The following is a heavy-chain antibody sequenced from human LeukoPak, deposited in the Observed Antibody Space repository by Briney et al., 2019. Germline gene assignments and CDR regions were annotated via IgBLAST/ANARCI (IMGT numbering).Heavy chain of an antibody. D-gene: IGHD6-19*01. CDR2: TNWNGGST. CDR3: ARVSSGGSFYYFDY. V-gene: IGHV3-20*01. CDR1: GFTFDDYG. J-gene: IGHJ4*02. Sequence: GGSLRLSCAASGFTFDDYGMSWVRQVPGKGLEWVSGTNWNGGSTGYADSVKGRFTISRDDAKKSLYLQMNSLRAEDTALYHCARVSSGGSFYYFDYWGQGTLVTVSS.